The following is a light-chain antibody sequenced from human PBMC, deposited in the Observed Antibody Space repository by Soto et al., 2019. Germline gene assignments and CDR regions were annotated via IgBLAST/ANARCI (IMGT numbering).Light chain of an antibody. J-gene: IGLJ2*01. CDR3: SSYGASSTL. V-gene: IGLV2-14*03. CDR1: TSDIGGYNY. Sequence: QSVLTQPASVSGSPGQSITISCTGSTSDIGGYNYVSWYQQHPGKAPKLLIYDVSYRPSGISDRFSGSKSGNTASLTISALQPEDEADYYCSSYGASSTLFGGGTKLTVL. CDR2: DVS.